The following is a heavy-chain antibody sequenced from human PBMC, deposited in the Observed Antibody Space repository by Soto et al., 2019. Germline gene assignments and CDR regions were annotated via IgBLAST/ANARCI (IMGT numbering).Heavy chain of an antibody. Sequence: PGGSLRLSCGVSGFPFAPSTMSWVRQAPGKGLEWVSTISVSVGSTYSADSVQGRFTVSSDISDNTLFLRMTSLTADDTAVYFCAKRAAPHSPSNAYFYDHWGRGVLVTVPS. V-gene: IGHV3-23*01. CDR1: GFPFAPST. J-gene: IGHJ4*02. CDR2: ISVSVGST. CDR3: AKRAAPHSPSNAYFYDH. D-gene: IGHD6-6*01.